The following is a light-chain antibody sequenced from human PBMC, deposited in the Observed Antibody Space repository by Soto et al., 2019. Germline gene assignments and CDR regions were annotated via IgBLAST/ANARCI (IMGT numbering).Light chain of an antibody. V-gene: IGKV1-9*01. CDR2: AES. J-gene: IGKJ1*01. CDR1: QGIAGS. CDR3: QKWWT. Sequence: DIQLTQSPSFLSASVGDRVTITCRASQGIAGSLAWYQQKPGKPPKLLIYAESTLQSGVPSRFSGSGSGTEFTLTISSLQPDDFATYYCQKWWTLGQGTKVDIK.